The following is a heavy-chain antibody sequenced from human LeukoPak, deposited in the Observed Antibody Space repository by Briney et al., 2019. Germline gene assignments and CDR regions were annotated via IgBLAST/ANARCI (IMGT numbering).Heavy chain of an antibody. V-gene: IGHV4-34*01. J-gene: IGHJ5*02. CDR2: INHSGST. D-gene: IGHD3-10*01. CDR3: ARGREVRGVINYSFDP. Sequence: SETLSLTCAVYGGSFSGYYGSWIRHPPGKGLERIGEINHSGSTNYNPSLKSRVTISVDTSKNQFALKLSSVTAADTAVYYCARGREVRGVINYSFDPWGQGTLVTVSS. CDR1: GGSFSGYY.